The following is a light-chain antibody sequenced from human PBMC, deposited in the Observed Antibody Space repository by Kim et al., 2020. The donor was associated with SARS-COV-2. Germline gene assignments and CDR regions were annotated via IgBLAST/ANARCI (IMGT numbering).Light chain of an antibody. Sequence: SSSVGDRVTITCRASRGIDLWLAWFQQKPGQAPKLLIYKASTLQSGVPARFSGSGSGTEFTLTISSLQPDDVATYYCQQYDNLRTFGQGTKVDIK. CDR2: KAS. V-gene: IGKV1-5*03. J-gene: IGKJ1*01. CDR1: RGIDLW. CDR3: QQYDNLRT.